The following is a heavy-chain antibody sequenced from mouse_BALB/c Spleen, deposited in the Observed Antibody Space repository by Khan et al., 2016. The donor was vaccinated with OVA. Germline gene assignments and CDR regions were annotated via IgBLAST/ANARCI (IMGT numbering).Heavy chain of an antibody. J-gene: IGHJ3*01. D-gene: IGHD2-4*01. Sequence: QMQLEESGPGLVQPSQSLSITCTVSGFSLTSYGVHWVRQSPGKGLEWLGVIGSGGSTDYNEAFIYRLSISKDNSKSQVFFKMNGLQCNDTAIDYCARNYDYDEGLAYWGQGTLVTGSA. CDR2: IGSGGST. V-gene: IGHV2-2*03. CDR3: ARNYDYDEGLAY. CDR1: GFSLTSYG.